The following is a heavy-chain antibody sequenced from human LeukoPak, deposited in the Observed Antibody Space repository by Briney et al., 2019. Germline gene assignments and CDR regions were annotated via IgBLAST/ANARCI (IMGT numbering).Heavy chain of an antibody. J-gene: IGHJ3*02. V-gene: IGHV3-48*01. CDR3: AKARGFGRYYDSSLGAFDI. D-gene: IGHD3-22*01. CDR1: GFTFSSYS. CDR2: ISSSSTI. Sequence: GGSLRLSCAASGFTFSSYSMNWVRQAPGKGLEWVSYISSSSTIYYADSVKGRFTISRDNSKNTLYLQMNSLRAEDTAVYYCAKARGFGRYYDSSLGAFDIWGQGTMVTVSS.